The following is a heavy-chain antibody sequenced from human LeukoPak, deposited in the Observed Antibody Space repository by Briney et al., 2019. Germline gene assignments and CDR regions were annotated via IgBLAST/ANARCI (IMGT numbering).Heavy chain of an antibody. D-gene: IGHD1-26*01. Sequence: GGSLRLSCAASGFTVSSNYMSWVRQAPGKGLEWVSVIYSGGSTYYADSVKGRFTISRDNSKNTLYLQMNSLRAEDTAVYYCARGSSGSHELVYWGQGTLVTVSS. CDR2: IYSGGST. CDR3: ARGSSGSHELVY. V-gene: IGHV3-66*01. CDR1: GFTVSSNY. J-gene: IGHJ4*02.